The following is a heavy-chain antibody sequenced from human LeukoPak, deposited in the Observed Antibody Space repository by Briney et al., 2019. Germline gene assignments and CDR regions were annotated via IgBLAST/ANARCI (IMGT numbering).Heavy chain of an antibody. CDR2: ISSSSINI. J-gene: IGHJ3*02. CDR1: GFTLSTYD. CDR3: AGDAGSSWYWGALDI. D-gene: IGHD6-13*01. V-gene: IGHV3-48*02. Sequence: GGSQRLSCAASGFTLSTYDMNWVRQAPGKGLEWVSYISSSSINIHYAESVKGRFTVSRDNAKNSMYLQMNSLRDEDTAVYYCAGDAGSSWYWGALDIWGQGTVVTVSS.